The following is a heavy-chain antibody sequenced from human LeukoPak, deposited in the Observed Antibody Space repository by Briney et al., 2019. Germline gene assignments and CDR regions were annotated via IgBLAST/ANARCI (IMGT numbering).Heavy chain of an antibody. D-gene: IGHD4-17*01. V-gene: IGHV1-18*01. CDR2: ISAYNGNT. CDR3: ARDGYGVDSYYFDY. CDR1: GYTFTSYG. Sequence: GASVKVSCKASGYTFTSYGISWVRQAPGQGLEWMGWISAYNGNTNYAQKLRGRVTMTTDTSTSTAYMELRSLRSDDTAVYYCARDGYGVDSYYFDYWGQGTLVTVSS. J-gene: IGHJ4*02.